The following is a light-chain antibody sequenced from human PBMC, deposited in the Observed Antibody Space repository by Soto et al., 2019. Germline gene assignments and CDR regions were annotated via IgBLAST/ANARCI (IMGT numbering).Light chain of an antibody. Sequence: DIQMTQSPSTLSAYVGDRVTITCRASQSISSWLAWYQQKPGKAPKLLIYDASSLESGVPSRFSGSGSGTEFTLTISSLQPDDFATYYCQQYNSYSWTFGQRTKVDIK. J-gene: IGKJ1*01. CDR3: QQYNSYSWT. CDR2: DAS. V-gene: IGKV1-5*01. CDR1: QSISSW.